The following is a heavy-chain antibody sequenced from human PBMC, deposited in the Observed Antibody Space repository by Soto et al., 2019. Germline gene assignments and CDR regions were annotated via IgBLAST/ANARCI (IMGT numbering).Heavy chain of an antibody. D-gene: IGHD3-10*01. CDR2: VNAGGTYT. CDR1: GFNSNSYA. CDR3: ARDLGITMVRGETSQTFDP. V-gene: IGHV3-23*01. J-gene: IGHJ5*02. Sequence: GGSLRLSCAASGFNSNSYAMTWVRQAPGKGLEWVSAVNAGGTYTLYADSVKGRFTISRDNSKNTLYLQMNSLRAEDTAVYYCARDLGITMVRGETSQTFDPWGQGTLVTVSS.